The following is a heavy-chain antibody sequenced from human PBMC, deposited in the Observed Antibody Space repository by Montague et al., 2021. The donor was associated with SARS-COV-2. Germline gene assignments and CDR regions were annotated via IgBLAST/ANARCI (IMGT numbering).Heavy chain of an antibody. J-gene: IGHJ4*02. V-gene: IGHV3-53*01. Sequence: SLRLSCAASGFSVSDSYVSWVRQAPGKGPEWVSIIKAGNTYYTDSVKGRFTMSRDNSKNTLSLQMNSLRDEDTAVYYCARGLQQRSNFDYWGQGTLVTVSS. D-gene: IGHD6-25*01. CDR3: ARGLQQRSNFDY. CDR1: GFSVSDSY. CDR2: IKAGNT.